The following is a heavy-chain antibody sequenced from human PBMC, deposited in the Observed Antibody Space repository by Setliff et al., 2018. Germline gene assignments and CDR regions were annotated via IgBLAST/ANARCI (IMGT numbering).Heavy chain of an antibody. J-gene: IGHJ5*02. CDR2: ISGSGGST. CDR1: GFTFSSYG. V-gene: IGHV3-23*01. Sequence: PGGSLRLSCAASGFTFSSYGMSWVRQAPGKGLEWVSAISGSGGSTYYADSVKGRFTISRDNSKNTLYLQMNSLRAEDTAVYYCAKNGFGVVALGVNNWFDPWGQGTLVTVSS. D-gene: IGHD3-10*01. CDR3: AKNGFGVVALGVNNWFDP.